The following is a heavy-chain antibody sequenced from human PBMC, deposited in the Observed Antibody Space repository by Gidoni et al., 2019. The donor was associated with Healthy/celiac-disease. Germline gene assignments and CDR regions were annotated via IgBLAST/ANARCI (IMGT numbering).Heavy chain of an antibody. CDR3: ARKVGATDPFDY. V-gene: IGHV1-2*02. CDR1: GYPFTGYY. J-gene: IGHJ4*02. CDR2: INPNSGGT. Sequence: QVQLVQPGAEVKKPGVSVKVSCQASGYPFTGYYMHWVRQAPGQGLEWMGWINPNSGGTNYAQKFQGRVTMTRDTSISTAYMELGMLRSDDTAVYYCARKVGATDPFDYWGQGTLVTVSS. D-gene: IGHD1-26*01.